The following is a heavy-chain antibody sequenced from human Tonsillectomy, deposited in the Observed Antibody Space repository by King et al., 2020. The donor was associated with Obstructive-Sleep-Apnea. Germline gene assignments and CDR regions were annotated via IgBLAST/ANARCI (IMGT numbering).Heavy chain of an antibody. J-gene: IGHJ6*02. CDR2: IRYDGTET. D-gene: IGHD2-21*01. CDR3: AKDSFRCGDRCHQYYYNMDV. Sequence: VQLVESGGGVVQPGRSLRLSCAASGFTFSLYGMHWVRQAPGKGLEWVAFIRYDGTETYFGDSVKGRSTISRDNSKNSVELQMNRLRVEDTAVYFCAKDSFRCGDRCHQYYYNMDVWGQGTSVIVSS. CDR1: GFTFSLYG. V-gene: IGHV3-30*02.